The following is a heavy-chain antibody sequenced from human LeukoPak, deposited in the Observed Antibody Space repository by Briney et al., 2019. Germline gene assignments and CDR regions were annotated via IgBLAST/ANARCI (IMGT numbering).Heavy chain of an antibody. J-gene: IGHJ4*02. D-gene: IGHD6-19*01. CDR2: INAGNGNT. Sequence: EASMKVSCKASGYILTKYAIHWVRQAPGQRLEWMGWINAGNGNTKYSQKIQGRVTLTRDTSASTAYMEVSSLRSEDTAMYYCARGIEASSGWYVIDYWGQGTLVTVSS. V-gene: IGHV1-3*01. CDR3: ARGIEASSGWYVIDY. CDR1: GYILTKYA.